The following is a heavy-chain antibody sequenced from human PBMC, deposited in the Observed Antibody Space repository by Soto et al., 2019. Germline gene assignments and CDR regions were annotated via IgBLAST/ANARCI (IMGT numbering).Heavy chain of an antibody. V-gene: IGHV1-2*02. CDR1: GYTFTGYY. D-gene: IGHD6-13*01. CDR3: ARGAAALMDV. CDR2: INPNSGGT. Sequence: GSVNVSCKASGYTFTGYYIDWVRQAPGQGLQWMGWINPNSGGTNYAQKFQGRVTMTRDTSISTAYMDLSSLRFDDTAVYYCARGAAALMDVWGQGTTVTLSS. J-gene: IGHJ6*02.